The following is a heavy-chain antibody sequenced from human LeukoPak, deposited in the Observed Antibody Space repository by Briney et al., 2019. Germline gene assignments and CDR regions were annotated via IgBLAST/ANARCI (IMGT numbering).Heavy chain of an antibody. V-gene: IGHV3-69-1*01. J-gene: IGHJ1*01. CDR3: ARAADIVVVPAAMQWYFQH. D-gene: IGHD2-2*01. Sequence: GGPLRLSCAASGFTFSDYYMNWVRQAPGKGLEWVSSISSSSTIYYADSVKGRFTISRDNAKNSLYLQMNSLRAEDTAAYYCARAADIVVVPAAMQWYFQHWGQGTLVTVSS. CDR2: ISSSSTI. CDR1: GFTFSDYY.